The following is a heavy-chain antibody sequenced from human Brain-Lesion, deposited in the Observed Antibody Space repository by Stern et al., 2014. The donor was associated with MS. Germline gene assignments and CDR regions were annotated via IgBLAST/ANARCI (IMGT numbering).Heavy chain of an antibody. D-gene: IGHD3-10*01. J-gene: IGHJ6*02. V-gene: IGHV1-2*02. Sequence: VQLVESGAEVKKPGASGKGSCKASGYTFTGYYMYWVRQAPGKGLEWRGGINPNSGGTHYAQKCQGRVTMTRDTSITTAYMELSRLRSDDTAVYYCARGYYGSGRPQKGMDVWGQGTTVTVSS. CDR2: INPNSGGT. CDR1: GYTFTGYY. CDR3: ARGYYGSGRPQKGMDV.